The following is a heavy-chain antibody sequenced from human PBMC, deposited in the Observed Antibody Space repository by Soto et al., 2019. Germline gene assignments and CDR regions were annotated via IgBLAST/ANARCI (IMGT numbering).Heavy chain of an antibody. CDR2: INPKSGGT. CDR3: ARGHSTDCSNGACSFFYNHEMDV. Sequence: ASVKVSCKVSGYSFTDYHIHWARQAPGQGLEWLGRINPKSGGTSTAQKFQGWVTMTRDRSISTVYMELTRLRSDDTAVYFCARGHSTDCSNGACSFFYNHEMDVWGQGTTVTVSS. V-gene: IGHV1-2*04. D-gene: IGHD2-8*01. J-gene: IGHJ6*02. CDR1: GYSFTDYH.